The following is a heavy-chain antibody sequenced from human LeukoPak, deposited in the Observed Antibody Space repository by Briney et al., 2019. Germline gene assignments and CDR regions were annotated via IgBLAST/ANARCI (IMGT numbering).Heavy chain of an antibody. J-gene: IGHJ4*02. CDR2: IYYSGST. V-gene: IGHV4-59*01. CDR3: ARSQYYDILTGYYY. CDR1: GGSISSYY. D-gene: IGHD3-9*01. Sequence: SETLSLTCTVSGGSISSYYWSWIRQPPGKGLEWIGHIYYSGSTNYNPSLKSRVTISVDTSKNQFSLKLSSVTAADTAVYYCARSQYYDILTGYYYWGQGTLVTVSS.